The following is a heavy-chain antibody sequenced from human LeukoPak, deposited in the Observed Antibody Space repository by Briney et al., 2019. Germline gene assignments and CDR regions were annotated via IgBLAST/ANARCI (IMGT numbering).Heavy chain of an antibody. CDR2: INHSGST. J-gene: IGHJ4*02. CDR3: ARGGGYDYVWGSYRLKYFDY. Sequence: SETLSLTCAVYGGSFSGYYWSWIRQPPGKGLEWIGEINHSGSTNYNPSLKSRVTISVDTSENQFSLKLSSVTAADTAVYYCARGGGYDYVWGSYRLKYFDYWGQGTLVTVSS. CDR1: GGSFSGYY. D-gene: IGHD3-16*02. V-gene: IGHV4-34*01.